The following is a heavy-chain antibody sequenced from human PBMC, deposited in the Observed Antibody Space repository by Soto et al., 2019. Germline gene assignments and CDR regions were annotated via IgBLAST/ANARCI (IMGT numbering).Heavy chain of an antibody. CDR2: ISAHRGHT. J-gene: IGHJ4*02. CDR3: ARDGDQWDKRFCDN. Sequence: QVQLVQSAHELTKPGASVKVSCRVSGHISGHYGISWVRLRAGQALEWMGWISAHRGHTNYAHKFRGRVTMTTDPSTATVSMELTNLLSDDTAVYFCARDGDQWDKRFCDNWGQGTLVTVSS. V-gene: IGHV1-18*01. D-gene: IGHD1-26*01. CDR1: GHISGHYG.